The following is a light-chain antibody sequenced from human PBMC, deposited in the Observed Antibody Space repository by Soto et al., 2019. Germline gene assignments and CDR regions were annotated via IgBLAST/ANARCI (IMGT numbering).Light chain of an antibody. CDR1: SSNIENNY. Sequence: QAVLTQPPSVSAAPGQKVTISCSGSSSNIENNYVSWYQQLPGTAPKLLIYDNNKRPSGIPDRFSGSKSGTSATLDITGLQTGDEADYYCRTYDSSLSDGVFGTGTKVTVL. CDR2: DNN. CDR3: RTYDSSLSDGV. V-gene: IGLV1-51*01. J-gene: IGLJ1*01.